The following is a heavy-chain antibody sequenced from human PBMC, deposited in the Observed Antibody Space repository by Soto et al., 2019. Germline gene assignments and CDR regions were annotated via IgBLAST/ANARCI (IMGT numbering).Heavy chain of an antibody. D-gene: IGHD3-3*01. V-gene: IGHV4-38-2*01. CDR1: GSSISSGYY. J-gene: IGHJ6*02. CDR2: IYHSGST. CDR3: ARTWSNYDFWEV. Sequence: SETLSLTCDVSGSSISSGYYWGWIRQPPGKGLEWIGSIYHSGSTNYKSSLKSRVTISVDTSKNQFSLKLRSVTAADTAVYYCARTWSNYDFWEVWGQGXTVTVYS.